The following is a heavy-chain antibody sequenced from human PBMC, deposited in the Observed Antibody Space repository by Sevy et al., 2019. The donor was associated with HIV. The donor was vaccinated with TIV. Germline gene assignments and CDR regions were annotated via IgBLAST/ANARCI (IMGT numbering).Heavy chain of an antibody. CDR1: GGSFNDYY. CDR2: INHSGTT. Sequence: SETLSLKCAVYGGSFNDYYWTWIRQPPGKGLEWIGEINHSGTTNHNPSLKSRVTISVDRSKNQFSLRLSSVTAVDTAVYYCARELGYTNSSSFDSWGRGTLVTVSS. D-gene: IGHD6-6*01. CDR3: ARELGYTNSSSFDS. J-gene: IGHJ4*02. V-gene: IGHV4-34*01.